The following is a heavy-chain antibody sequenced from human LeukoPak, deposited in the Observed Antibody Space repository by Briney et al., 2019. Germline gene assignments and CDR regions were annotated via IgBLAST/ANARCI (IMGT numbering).Heavy chain of an antibody. V-gene: IGHV3-7*01. CDR2: IKQDGSER. J-gene: IGHJ6*02. D-gene: IGHD3-3*01. CDR3: ARDGSYYDFWSGYRYYYYYYGMDV. CDR1: GFTFSSYW. Sequence: AGGSLRLSCAASGFTFSSYWMSWVRQAPGKGPEWVANIKQDGSERYYVDSVKGRFTISRDNAKNSLYLQMNSLRAEDTAVYYCARDGSYYDFWSGYRYYYYYYGMDVWGQGTTVTVSS.